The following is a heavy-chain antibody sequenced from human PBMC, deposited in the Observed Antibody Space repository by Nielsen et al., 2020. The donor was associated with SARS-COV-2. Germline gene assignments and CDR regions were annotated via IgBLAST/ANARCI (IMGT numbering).Heavy chain of an antibody. D-gene: IGHD6-19*01. J-gene: IGHJ4*02. CDR2: IYSGGRT. Sequence: ETLSLTCAASGFTVSSNYMSWVRQAPGKGLEWVSVIYSGGRTYYADSVKGRFTISRDNAQSSLYLHMNSLRAEDTAVYYCASSGWLDHWGQGTLVIVSP. CDR1: GFTVSSNY. CDR3: ASSGWLDH. V-gene: IGHV3-53*01.